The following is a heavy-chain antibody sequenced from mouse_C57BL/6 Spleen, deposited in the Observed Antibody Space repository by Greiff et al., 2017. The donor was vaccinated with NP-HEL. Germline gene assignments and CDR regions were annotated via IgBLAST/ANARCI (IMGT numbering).Heavy chain of an antibody. J-gene: IGHJ2*01. CDR2: IDPSDSYT. V-gene: IGHV1-50*01. Sequence: VKLQQPGAELVKPGASVKLSCKASGYTFTSYWMQWVKQRPGQGLEWIGEIDPSDSYTNYNQKFKGKATLTVDTSSSTAYMQLSSLTSEDSAVYYCARGDYDGYFDYWGQGTTLTVSS. CDR3: ARGDYDGYFDY. CDR1: GYTFTSYW. D-gene: IGHD2-4*01.